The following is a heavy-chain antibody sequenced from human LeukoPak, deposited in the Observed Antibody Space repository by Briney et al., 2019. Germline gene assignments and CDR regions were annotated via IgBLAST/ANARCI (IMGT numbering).Heavy chain of an antibody. V-gene: IGHV1-2*02. D-gene: IGHD7-27*01. J-gene: IGHJ6*03. CDR2: INPNSGAT. Sequence: ASVKVSCKASGYTFTGYYMHWVRQAPGQGLEWMGWINPNSGATNYAQKFQGRVTMTRDTSISTVYMELSSLRSDDTALYYCARDGDPSYYYYMDVWGKGTTVTISS. CDR1: GYTFTGYY. CDR3: ARDGDPSYYYYMDV.